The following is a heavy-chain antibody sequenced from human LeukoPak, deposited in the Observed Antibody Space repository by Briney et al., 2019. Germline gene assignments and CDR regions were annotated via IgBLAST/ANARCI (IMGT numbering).Heavy chain of an antibody. CDR2: IYPGDSDT. CDR1: GYSFTSYW. Sequence: GESLKISCKGSGYSFTSYWIGWVRQMPGKGLEWMGIIYPGDSDTRYSPSFQGQVTISADKSISTAYLQWSSLKASDTAMYYCARFGVMGSEQQLISPYNWFDPWGQGTLVTVSS. CDR3: ARFGVMGSEQQLISPYNWFDP. V-gene: IGHV5-51*01. J-gene: IGHJ5*02. D-gene: IGHD6-13*01.